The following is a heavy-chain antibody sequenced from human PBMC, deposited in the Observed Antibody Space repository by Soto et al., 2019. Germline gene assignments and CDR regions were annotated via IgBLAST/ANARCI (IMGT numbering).Heavy chain of an antibody. CDR2: IYYSGFT. CDR1: GGSIGSYY. Sequence: SETLSLTCTVSGGSIGSYYWSWIRQPPGKGLEWIGFIYYSGFTKYSPSLKSRVTISVDTSKNQFSLKLSSVTAADTAVYYCAGGYYYDSSGYSPDFDSWGQGTLVTVSS. D-gene: IGHD3-22*01. CDR3: AGGYYYDSSGYSPDFDS. J-gene: IGHJ4*02. V-gene: IGHV4-59*01.